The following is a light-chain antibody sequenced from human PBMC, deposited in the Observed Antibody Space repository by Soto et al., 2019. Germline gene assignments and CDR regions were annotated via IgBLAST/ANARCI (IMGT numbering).Light chain of an antibody. CDR3: QQSRGIPYT. CDR2: AAS. CDR1: QTISTY. V-gene: IGKV1-39*01. J-gene: IGKJ2*01. Sequence: DIQMTQSPSSLSASVGDRVTITCRASQTISTYLNWYQQEPGKAPKLLIYAASSLHSGVPSRFSGSGSGTDFTLTIRNLQPDDCAAYYCQQSRGIPYTFGEGTKLEIK.